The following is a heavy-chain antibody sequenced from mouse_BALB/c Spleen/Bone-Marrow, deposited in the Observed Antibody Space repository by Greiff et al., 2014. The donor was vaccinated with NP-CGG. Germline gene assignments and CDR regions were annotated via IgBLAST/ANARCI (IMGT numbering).Heavy chain of an antibody. V-gene: IGHV1-14*01. CDR2: INPYNDGT. CDR3: ARGGNYRYFDV. Sequence: EVQRVESGPELVKPGASVKMSCKASGYTFTNYVMHWVKQKPGQGLEWIGYINPYNDGTKYNEKFKGKATLTSDKSSSTAYMELSSLTSEDSTVYYCARGGNYRYFDVWGAGTTVTVSS. D-gene: IGHD2-1*01. CDR1: GYTFTNYV. J-gene: IGHJ1*01.